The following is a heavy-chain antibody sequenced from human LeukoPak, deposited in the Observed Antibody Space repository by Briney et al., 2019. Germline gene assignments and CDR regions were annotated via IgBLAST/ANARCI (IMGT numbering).Heavy chain of an antibody. Sequence: ASVKVSCKASGYIFSSYTMHWVRQAPGQRLEWMGWSNAGDGNTKYSQGFQGRVTITRDTSASTAYMELSSLRSEDMAVYYCARGRGHYGMSVWGLGTTVTVSS. CDR2: SNAGDGNT. V-gene: IGHV1-3*02. J-gene: IGHJ6*02. CDR1: GYIFSSYT. CDR3: ARGRGHYGMSV.